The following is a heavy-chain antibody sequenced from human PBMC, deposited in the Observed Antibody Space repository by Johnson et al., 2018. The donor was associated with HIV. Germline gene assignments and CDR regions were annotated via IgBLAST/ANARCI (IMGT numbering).Heavy chain of an antibody. Sequence: VQLVESGGGVVRPGGSLRLSCAASGFTLDDYGMSWVRQAPGKGLEWVSAIKWKGGSTDYADSVKVRFTISRDNAKKSLYLQMNSLKTEETAVYYCARGPKNPGLDAFDMWGQGTMVTVSS. V-gene: IGHV3-20*04. D-gene: IGHD1-14*01. CDR3: ARGPKNPGLDAFDM. CDR2: IKWKGGST. CDR1: GFTLDDYG. J-gene: IGHJ3*02.